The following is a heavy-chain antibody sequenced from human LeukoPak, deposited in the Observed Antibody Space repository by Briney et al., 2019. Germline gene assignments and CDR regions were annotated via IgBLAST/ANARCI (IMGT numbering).Heavy chain of an antibody. CDR3: ARVCVVVPAGVLDY. J-gene: IGHJ4*02. CDR1: GGSFSGYY. Sequence: SETLSLTCAVYGGSFSGYYWSWIRQPPGKGLEWIGEINHSGRTNYIPSLKSRVTISVDTSKNQFSLKLSSVTAADTAVYYCARVCVVVPAGVLDYWGQGTLVTVSS. V-gene: IGHV4-34*01. D-gene: IGHD2-2*01. CDR2: INHSGRT.